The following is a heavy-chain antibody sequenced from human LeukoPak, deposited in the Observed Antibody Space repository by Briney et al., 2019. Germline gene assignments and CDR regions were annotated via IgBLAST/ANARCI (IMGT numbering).Heavy chain of an antibody. CDR2: IKQDGSEK. CDR1: GFTFSSYA. CDR3: ARGDYYDSSGNFIDAFDI. D-gene: IGHD3-22*01. J-gene: IGHJ3*02. Sequence: GGSLRLSCAASGFTFSSYAMSWVRQAPGKGLEWVANIKQDGSEKYYVDSVKGRFTIPRDNAKNSLYLQMNSLRAEDTAVYYCARGDYYDSSGNFIDAFDIWGQGTMVTVSS. V-gene: IGHV3-7*01.